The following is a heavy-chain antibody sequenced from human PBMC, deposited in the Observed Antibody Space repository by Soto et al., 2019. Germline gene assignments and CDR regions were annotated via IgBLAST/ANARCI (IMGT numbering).Heavy chain of an antibody. V-gene: IGHV3-74*01. CDR3: ARPKGAAYSAFDI. D-gene: IGHD2-21*01. CDR1: GFTFGRHW. CDR2: VNPEATIT. J-gene: IGHJ3*02. Sequence: EVQLVESGGGLVQPGGSLRLSCAASGFTFGRHWMHWIRQTPGEGLVSISRVNPEATITDYADSVRGRFTISRDNAKSTLYLEMHSLTAEDTGDYYCARPKGAAYSAFDIWGQGTKVTVSS.